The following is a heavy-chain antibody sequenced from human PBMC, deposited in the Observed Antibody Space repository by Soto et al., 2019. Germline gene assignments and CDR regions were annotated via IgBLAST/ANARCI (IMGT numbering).Heavy chain of an antibody. CDR2: INAGNGNT. V-gene: IGHV1-3*05. J-gene: IGHJ4*02. CDR3: ASAVAVPADFDS. Sequence: QVQLVQSGAEEKKPGASVKVSCKASGYTFTSYAMHWVRQAPGQRLEWMGWINAGNGNTKYSQKFQGRVTITRGTPASTAYMELSSLSSEDTAVYYCASAVAVPADFDSWGQGTLVTVSS. D-gene: IGHD6-19*01. CDR1: GYTFTSYA.